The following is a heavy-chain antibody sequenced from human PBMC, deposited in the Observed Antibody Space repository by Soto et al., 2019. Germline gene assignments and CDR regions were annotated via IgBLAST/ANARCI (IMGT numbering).Heavy chain of an antibody. CDR1: GFTFSSYW. CDR3: ARDSVYYGMDV. Sequence: GGSLRLSCAASGFTFSSYWMSWVRQAPGKGLEWVANIKQDGSEKYYVDSVRGRFTISRDNAKNSLYLQMNSLRAEDTAVDYCARDSVYYGMDVWGQGTTVTVSS. J-gene: IGHJ6*02. V-gene: IGHV3-7*05. CDR2: IKQDGSEK.